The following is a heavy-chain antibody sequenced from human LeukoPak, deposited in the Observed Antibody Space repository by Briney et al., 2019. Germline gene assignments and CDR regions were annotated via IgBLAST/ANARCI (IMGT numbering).Heavy chain of an antibody. V-gene: IGHV3-23*01. CDR1: GFTFSIYA. CDR2: ISGSSGNT. J-gene: IGHJ4*02. D-gene: IGHD6-13*01. Sequence: GGSLRLSCAASGFTFSIYAMSWVPEAPGKGLEWGSAISGSSGNTYYADSVKVRFTTSRDNSKNTLYLQMTSLRAEDTAIYDCAKPARVGAVDYWGQGTLVTVSS. CDR3: AKPARVGAVDY.